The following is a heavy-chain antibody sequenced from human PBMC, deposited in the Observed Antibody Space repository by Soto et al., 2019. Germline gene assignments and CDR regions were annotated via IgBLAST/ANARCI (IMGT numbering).Heavy chain of an antibody. Sequence: PSETLSLTCTVFGGSISSGGYYWSWIRQHPGKGLEWIGYIYYSGSTYYNPSLKSRVTISVDTSKNQFSLKLSSVTAADTAVYYCAREGDGYNYFQHWGQGTLVTVSS. V-gene: IGHV4-31*03. CDR1: GGSISSGGYY. CDR2: IYYSGST. D-gene: IGHD5-12*01. CDR3: AREGDGYNYFQH. J-gene: IGHJ1*01.